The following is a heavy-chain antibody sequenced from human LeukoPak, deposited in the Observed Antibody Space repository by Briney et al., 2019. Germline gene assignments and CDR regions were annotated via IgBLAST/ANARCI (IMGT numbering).Heavy chain of an antibody. Sequence: GGSLRLSCAASGFTFSSYAMSWVRQAPGKGLEWVSAISGSGGSTYYADSVKGRVTISRDNSKNTLYLKINRLRAEDTAVYYCAKGSGIEAAEFDCWGQGTLVTVSS. CDR2: ISGSGGST. CDR1: GFTFSSYA. CDR3: AKGSGIEAAEFDC. V-gene: IGHV3-23*01. J-gene: IGHJ4*02. D-gene: IGHD6-13*01.